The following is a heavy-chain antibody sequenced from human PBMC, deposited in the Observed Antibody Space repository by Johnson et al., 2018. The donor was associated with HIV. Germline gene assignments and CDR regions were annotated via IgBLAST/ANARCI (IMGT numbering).Heavy chain of an antibody. CDR3: ARDQSNGWNRGAFDI. J-gene: IGHJ3*02. Sequence: QMQLVESGGGVVRPGRSLRLSCAACEFTFSRFAMHWIRQAPGKGLEWVAVISYDGSNKYYADSVKGRFTISRDNSKNTLFLEMNSLRAEDTAVDYCARDQSNGWNRGAFDIWGQGTVVTVSS. CDR2: ISYDGSNK. CDR1: EFTFSRFA. D-gene: IGHD6-19*01. V-gene: IGHV3-30-3*01.